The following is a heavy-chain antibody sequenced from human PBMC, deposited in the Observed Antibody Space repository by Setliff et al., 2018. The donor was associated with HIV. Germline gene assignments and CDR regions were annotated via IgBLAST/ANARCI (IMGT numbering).Heavy chain of an antibody. CDR2: IYPGDSGP. D-gene: IGHD3-9*01. CDR1: GYSFSNYW. V-gene: IGHV5-51*01. Sequence: GESLKISCKGSGYSFSNYWIGWVRQMPGKGLEWMGIIYPGDSGPRYSPSFQGQVTISADKSISTAYLQWSSLKASDTAIYYCARQHYDILTGPHNWFDPWGQGTLVTVSS. J-gene: IGHJ5*02. CDR3: ARQHYDILTGPHNWFDP.